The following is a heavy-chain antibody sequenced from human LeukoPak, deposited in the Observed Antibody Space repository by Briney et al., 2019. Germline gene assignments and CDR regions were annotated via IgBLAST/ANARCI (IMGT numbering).Heavy chain of an antibody. CDR3: ARGGLANYFDY. Sequence: SETLSLTCVVYGGXFSGYYWSWIRQPPGKGQEWIGEINHSGTTNYNPSLKSRVTISVDTSKNQFSLKLTSVTAADTAVYYCARGGLANYFDYWGQGTLVPVSS. CDR2: INHSGTT. D-gene: IGHD3/OR15-3a*01. CDR1: GGXFSGYY. V-gene: IGHV4-34*01. J-gene: IGHJ4*02.